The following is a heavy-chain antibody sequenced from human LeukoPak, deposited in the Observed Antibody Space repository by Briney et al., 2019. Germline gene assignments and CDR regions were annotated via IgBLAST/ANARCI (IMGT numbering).Heavy chain of an antibody. CDR2: INHSGST. CDR3: ARGGGKSGYYYGSGSPLSY. Sequence: PSGTLSLTCAVYGGSFSGYYWSWIRQPPGKGLEWIGEINHSGSTNYNPSLKSRVTISVDTSKNQFSLKLSSVTAADTAVYYCARGGGKSGYYYGSGSPLSYWGQGTLVTVSS. D-gene: IGHD3-10*01. CDR1: GGSFSGYY. J-gene: IGHJ4*02. V-gene: IGHV4-34*01.